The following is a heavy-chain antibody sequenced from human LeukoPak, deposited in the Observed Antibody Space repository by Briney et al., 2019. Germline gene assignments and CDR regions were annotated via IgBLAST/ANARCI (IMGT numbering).Heavy chain of an antibody. CDR1: GFTFSSYA. J-gene: IGHJ6*02. CDR3: ARVRGSIFGVVIIQYYYYGMDV. V-gene: IGHV4-34*01. CDR2: INHSGST. D-gene: IGHD3-3*01. Sequence: GSLRLSCAASGFTFSSYAMSWVRQPPGKGLEWTGEINHSGSTNYNPSLKSRVTISVDTSKNQFSLKLSSVTAADTAVYYCARVRGSIFGVVIIQYYYYGMDVWGQGTTVTVSS.